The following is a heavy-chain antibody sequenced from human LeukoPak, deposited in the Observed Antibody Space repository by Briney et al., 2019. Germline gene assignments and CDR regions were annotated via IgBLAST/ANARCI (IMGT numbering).Heavy chain of an antibody. D-gene: IGHD3-3*01. CDR1: GFTFSSYS. V-gene: IGHV3-7*01. Sequence: PGGSLRLSCAASGFTFSSYSMNWVRQAPGKGLEWVANIKQDGSEKYYVDSVKGRFTISRDNAKNSLYLQMNSLRAEDTAVYYCARSAYYDFWSGYENYYYYMDVWGKGTTVTVSS. CDR3: ARSAYYDFWSGYENYYYYMDV. J-gene: IGHJ6*03. CDR2: IKQDGSEK.